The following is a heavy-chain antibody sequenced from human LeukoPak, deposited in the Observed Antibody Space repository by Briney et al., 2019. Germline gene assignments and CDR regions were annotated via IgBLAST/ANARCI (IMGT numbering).Heavy chain of an antibody. J-gene: IGHJ6*03. CDR2: ISSSSSYI. D-gene: IGHD1-7*01. CDR3: ARVFDGTTWVSYYYYYMDV. Sequence: GGSLRLSWAASGFTFSSYSMNWVRQAPGKGLEWVSSISSSSSYIYYAYSVNGRFTISRDNAKNSLYLQMNSLRAEDTAVYYCARVFDGTTWVSYYYYYMDVWGKGTTVTVSS. CDR1: GFTFSSYS. V-gene: IGHV3-21*01.